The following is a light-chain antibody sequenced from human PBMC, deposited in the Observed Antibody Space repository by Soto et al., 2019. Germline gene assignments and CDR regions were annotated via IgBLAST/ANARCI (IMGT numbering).Light chain of an antibody. Sequence: QSVLTQPASVSGSPGQSITISCTGTSSDVGGYNYVSWYQQHPGKVPKLMIYEVSNRPSGVSNRFSGSKSGNTASLTISGLQAEDEADYYCISYTSSSIVFGTGTKVTVL. V-gene: IGLV2-14*01. J-gene: IGLJ1*01. CDR3: ISYTSSSIV. CDR2: EVS. CDR1: SSDVGGYNY.